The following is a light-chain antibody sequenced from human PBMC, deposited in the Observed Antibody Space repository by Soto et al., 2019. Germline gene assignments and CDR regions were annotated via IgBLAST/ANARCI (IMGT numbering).Light chain of an antibody. CDR1: QSVSSSY. CDR2: GAS. CDR3: QQYGSSTLT. J-gene: IGKJ4*02. Sequence: EIVLTQSPGTLSLSPGERATLSCRASQSVSSSYLARYQQKPGPAPRLLSYGASSRATGIPERFIGSGSGTDFTLTISRLESEDFAVYYGQQYGSSTLTFGGGTKVEIK. V-gene: IGKV3-20*01.